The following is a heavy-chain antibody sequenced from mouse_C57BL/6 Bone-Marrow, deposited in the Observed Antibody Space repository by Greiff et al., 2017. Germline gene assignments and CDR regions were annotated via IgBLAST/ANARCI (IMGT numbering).Heavy chain of an antibody. D-gene: IGHD1-1*01. CDR3: TTTVVDRYYFDY. J-gene: IGHJ2*01. V-gene: IGHV14-4*01. CDR1: GFNIKDDY. CDR2: IDPENGDT. Sequence: VQLQQSGAELVRPGASVKLSCTASGFNIKDDYMHWVKQRPEQGLEWIGWIDPENGDTEYASKFQGKATITADKSSNTAYLQLSSLTSEDTAVYYGTTTVVDRYYFDYWGQGTTLTVSS.